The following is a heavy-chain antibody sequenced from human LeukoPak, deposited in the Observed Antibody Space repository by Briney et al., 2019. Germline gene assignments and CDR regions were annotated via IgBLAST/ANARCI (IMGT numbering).Heavy chain of an antibody. CDR3: AIGGFDILTGYKK. CDR1: GFTLDELS. D-gene: IGHD3-9*01. J-gene: IGHJ4*02. CDR2: FDPEDGET. V-gene: IGHV1-24*01. Sequence: ASVKVSCKVSGFTLDELSMHWLRQAPGKGPEWMGGFDPEDGETVYAQKFQDRDTLTEDRSTDIAYMELSSLRFEDTAVYYCAIGGFDILTGYKKWGQGTLVTVSS.